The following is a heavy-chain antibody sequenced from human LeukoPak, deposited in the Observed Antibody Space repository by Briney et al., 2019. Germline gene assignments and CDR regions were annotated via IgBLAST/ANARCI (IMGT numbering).Heavy chain of an antibody. J-gene: IGHJ4*02. V-gene: IGHV3-23*01. Sequence: PGGSLRLSCAASGFTFSNAWMSWVRQAPGKGLEWVSAISGSGGSTYYADSVKGRFTISRDNSKNTLYLQMNSLRAEDTAVYYCAKAQGVVAATTVIDYWGQGTLVTVSS. CDR1: GFTFSNAW. D-gene: IGHD2-15*01. CDR2: ISGSGGST. CDR3: AKAQGVVAATTVIDY.